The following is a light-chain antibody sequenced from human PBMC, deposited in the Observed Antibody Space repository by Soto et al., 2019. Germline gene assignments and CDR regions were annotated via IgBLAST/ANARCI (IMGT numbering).Light chain of an antibody. V-gene: IGKV3-20*01. Sequence: EIVSKKSPGSLSLSTGERATLSCRASQSVGNNFAWYQQQTGHAPRLLIYGASSRAAGIPERFIGSGSGTAVSLTISSRVHADFAVYYCQQYCASSRCTVGGGTKVDIK. CDR1: QSVGNN. CDR2: GAS. CDR3: QQYCASSRCT. J-gene: IGKJ4*01.